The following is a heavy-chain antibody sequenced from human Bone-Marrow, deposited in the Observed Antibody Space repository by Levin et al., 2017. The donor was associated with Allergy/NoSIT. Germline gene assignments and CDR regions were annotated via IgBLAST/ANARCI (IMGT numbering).Heavy chain of an antibody. V-gene: IGHV3-15*01. CDR3: TTARGFLSPYYYDTRGSADY. Sequence: GESLKISCVVSGVTFSNACMNWVRQAPGKGLEWVGRIKSRTDGGTTDYAAPVKGRFTISRDDSKNTLYLQMNGLKSEDTGVYYCTTARGFLSPYYYDTRGSADYWGQGTEVTVSS. J-gene: IGHJ4*02. CDR1: GVTFSNAC. D-gene: IGHD3-22*01. CDR2: IKSRTDGGTT.